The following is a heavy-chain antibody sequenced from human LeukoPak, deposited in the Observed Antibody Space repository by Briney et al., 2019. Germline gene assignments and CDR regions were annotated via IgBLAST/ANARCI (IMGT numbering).Heavy chain of an antibody. J-gene: IGHJ4*02. CDR3: ARSYGDFDY. CDR1: GYPFTSYY. Sequence: VSVKVSCKASGYPFTSYYMHWVRQAPGQALEWMGIINPSGGRTSYAQKFQGRVTMTRDTSTSTVYMELSSLRSEDTAVYYCARSYGDFDYWGQGTLVTVSS. V-gene: IGHV1-46*01. CDR2: INPSGGRT. D-gene: IGHD4-17*01.